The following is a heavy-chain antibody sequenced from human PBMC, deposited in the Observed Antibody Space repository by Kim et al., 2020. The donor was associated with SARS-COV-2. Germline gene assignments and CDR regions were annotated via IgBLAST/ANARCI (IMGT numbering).Heavy chain of an antibody. J-gene: IGHJ3*02. CDR2: IKQDGSEK. D-gene: IGHD3-3*01. Sequence: GGSLRLSCAASGFTFSSYWMSWVRQAPGKGLEWVANIKQDGSEKYYVDSVKGRFTISRDNAKNSLYLQMNSLRAEDTAVYYCARDSWSDTYDFWSGYYGFLLGYAFDIWGQGTMVTVSS. V-gene: IGHV3-7*01. CDR1: GFTFSSYW. CDR3: ARDSWSDTYDFWSGYYGFLLGYAFDI.